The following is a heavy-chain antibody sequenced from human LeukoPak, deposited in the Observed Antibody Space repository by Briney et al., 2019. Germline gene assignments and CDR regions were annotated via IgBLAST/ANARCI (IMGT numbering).Heavy chain of an antibody. Sequence: RASMKVSCKASAYTFTAYDMHWVRQAPGQGLEWMGWINPNGGGTSYAQKFQGRVTMTRDTSISTAYMEVSRLRSDDTAVYYCARLAYGDYDYWGQGTLVTVSS. J-gene: IGHJ4*02. CDR2: INPNGGGT. V-gene: IGHV1-2*02. CDR3: ARLAYGDYDY. CDR1: AYTFTAYD. D-gene: IGHD4-17*01.